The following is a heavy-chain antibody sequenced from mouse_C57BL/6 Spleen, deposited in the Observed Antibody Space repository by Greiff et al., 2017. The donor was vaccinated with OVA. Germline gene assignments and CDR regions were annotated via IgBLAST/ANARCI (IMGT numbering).Heavy chain of an antibody. V-gene: IGHV1-26*01. CDR1: GYTFTDYY. CDR3: ASDSSGYVLFDY. CDR2: INPNNGGT. J-gene: IGHJ2*01. D-gene: IGHD3-2*02. Sequence: VQLQQSGPELVKPGASVKISCKASGYTFTDYYMNWVKQSHGKSLEWIGDINPNNGGTSYNQKFKGKATLTVDKSSSTAYMELRSLTSEDSAVYYCASDSSGYVLFDYWGQGTTLTVSS.